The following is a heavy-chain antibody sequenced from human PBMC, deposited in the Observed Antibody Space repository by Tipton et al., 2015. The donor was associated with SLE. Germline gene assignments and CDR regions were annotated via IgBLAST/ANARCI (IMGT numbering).Heavy chain of an antibody. D-gene: IGHD5-12*01. CDR3: ANDYGGSRGYDNCFDP. CDR2: IHSSGST. J-gene: IGHJ5*02. Sequence: TLSLTCTVSGGSISGYYWSWIPQPPGKGLEWIAYIHSSGSTNYNPSLKSRVTISAATSKNQFSLKVSSVTAADSAVYYCANDYGGSRGYDNCFDPWGQVILVTVSS. CDR1: GGSISGYY. V-gene: IGHV4-59*07.